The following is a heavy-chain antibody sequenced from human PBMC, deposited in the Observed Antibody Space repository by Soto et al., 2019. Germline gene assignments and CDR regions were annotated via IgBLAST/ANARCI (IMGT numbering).Heavy chain of an antibody. CDR2: IYYSGSS. V-gene: IGHV4-31*03. CDR3: ARVEGSSYYFRHDC. CDR1: GGSISSGSYH. J-gene: IGHJ4*02. D-gene: IGHD1-26*01. Sequence: QVQLQELGPGLVKPSQTLSLTCTVSGGSISSGSYHWSWIRQHPGKGLEWIGNIYYSGSSYYNPSLKSRATISIDTSKDQFSLRLGSVTAADTAVYYCARVEGSSYYFRHDCWGRGTLVTVSS.